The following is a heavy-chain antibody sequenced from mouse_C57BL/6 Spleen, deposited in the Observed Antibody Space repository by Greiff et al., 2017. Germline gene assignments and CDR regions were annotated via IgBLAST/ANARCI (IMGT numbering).Heavy chain of an antibody. CDR2: ISNGGGST. Sequence: EVKLVESGGGLVQPGGSLKLSCAASGFTFSDYYMYWVSQTPEKRLEWVAYISNGGGSTYSPDTVKGRFTISRATAKNTLYLHISRLKSDATAKYYCARPTRFITTVVDWYFDVWGTGTTVTVSS. V-gene: IGHV5-12*01. D-gene: IGHD1-1*01. CDR3: ARPTRFITTVVDWYFDV. CDR1: GFTFSDYY. J-gene: IGHJ1*03.